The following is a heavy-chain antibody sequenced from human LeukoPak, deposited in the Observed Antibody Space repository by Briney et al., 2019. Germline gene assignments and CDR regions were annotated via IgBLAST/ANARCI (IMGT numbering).Heavy chain of an antibody. V-gene: IGHV1-18*01. Sequence: ASVRVSCKASGYTFTSYGISWVRQAPGQGLEWMGWISAYNGNINYAQKLQGRSTMTTDTSTRTAYMELRSLRSDDTAVYYCGRMGVGGKYFQHWGEGTLVTVSS. CDR3: GRMGVGGKYFQH. CDR2: ISAYNGNI. D-gene: IGHD3-16*01. J-gene: IGHJ1*01. CDR1: GYTFTSYG.